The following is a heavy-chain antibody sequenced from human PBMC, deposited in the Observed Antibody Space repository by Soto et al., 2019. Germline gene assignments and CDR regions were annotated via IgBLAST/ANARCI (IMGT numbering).Heavy chain of an antibody. V-gene: IGHV4-59*12. Sequence: SETLSLTCTVSGGSISSYCWSWIRQPPGKGLEWIGYIYYSGSTNYNPSLKSRVTISVDTSKNQFSLKLSSVTAADTAVYYCARGGLGYCSGGSCYSAELSRYYYGMDVWGQGTTVTVSS. CDR2: IYYSGST. J-gene: IGHJ6*02. D-gene: IGHD2-15*01. CDR3: ARGGLGYCSGGSCYSAELSRYYYGMDV. CDR1: GGSISSYC.